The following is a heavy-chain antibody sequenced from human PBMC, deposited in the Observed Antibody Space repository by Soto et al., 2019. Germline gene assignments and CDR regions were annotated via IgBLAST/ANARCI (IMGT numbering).Heavy chain of an antibody. CDR1: GFSFSYHY. D-gene: IGHD2-15*01. V-gene: IGHV3-72*01. Sequence: GGSLRLSCAASGFSFSYHYMDWVRQSPGKGLEWVGRTRNKVYSFTTEYAASLKGRFTISRDDSKDLLYLQMDSLKTDDTAVYYCAKDAGSVCSGGSCYFQALDSWGQGTLVTSPQ. CDR3: AKDAGSVCSGGSCYFQALDS. CDR2: TRNKVYSFTT. J-gene: IGHJ4*02.